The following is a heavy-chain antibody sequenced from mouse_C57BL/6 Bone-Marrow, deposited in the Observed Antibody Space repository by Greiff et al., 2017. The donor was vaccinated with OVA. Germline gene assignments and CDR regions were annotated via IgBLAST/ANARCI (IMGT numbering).Heavy chain of an antibody. CDR2: INPNNGGT. V-gene: IGHV1-22*01. Sequence: EVKLQESGPELVKPGASVKMSCKASGYTFTDYNMHWVKQSHGKSLEWIGYINPNNGGTSYNQKFKGKATLTVNKSSSTAYMELRSLTSEDSAVYYCARRGGKDSPFAYWGQGTLVTVSA. CDR3: ARRGGKDSPFAY. D-gene: IGHD3-2*01. J-gene: IGHJ3*01. CDR1: GYTFTDYN.